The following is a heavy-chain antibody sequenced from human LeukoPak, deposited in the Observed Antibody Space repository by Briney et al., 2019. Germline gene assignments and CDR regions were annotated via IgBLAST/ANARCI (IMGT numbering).Heavy chain of an antibody. CDR1: GYTFNGYF. J-gene: IGHJ5*02. CDR3: AREGYYGSRSYGWFDP. V-gene: IGHV1-2*06. CDR2: INPNSGDT. Sequence: ASVKVSCKASGYTFNGYFLHWVRQAPGQGPEWMGRINPNSGDTNYAQKFQGRVTMTRDTSISTAYMELTRLRSDDTALYYCAREGYYGSRSYGWFDPWGQGTLVAVSS. D-gene: IGHD3-10*01.